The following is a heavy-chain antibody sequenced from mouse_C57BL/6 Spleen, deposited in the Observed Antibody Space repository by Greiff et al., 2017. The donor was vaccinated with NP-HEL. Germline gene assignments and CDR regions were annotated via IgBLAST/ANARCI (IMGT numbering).Heavy chain of an antibody. V-gene: IGHV1-26*01. D-gene: IGHD1-1*01. Sequence: VQLQQSGPELVKPGASVKISCKASGYTFTDYYMNWVKQSHGKSLEWIGDINPNNGGTSYNQKFKGKATLTVDKSSSTAYMELRSLTSEDSAVYYCARGVYYGSSHYFDDWGQGTTLTVSS. CDR3: ARGVYYGSSHYFDD. CDR1: GYTFTDYY. J-gene: IGHJ2*01. CDR2: INPNNGGT.